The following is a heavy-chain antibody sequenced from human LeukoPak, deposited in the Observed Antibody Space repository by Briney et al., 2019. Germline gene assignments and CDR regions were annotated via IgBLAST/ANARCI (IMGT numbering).Heavy chain of an antibody. V-gene: IGHV3-53*01. Sequence: GGPLRLSCAASGFTFSNYWMSWVRQAPGKGLEWVSVITSGGNTYYADSVKGRFTTSRDNSKNTLYVQMNSLRAEDTAIYYCARGRGYRDYDRPLDYWGQGTLVTVSS. CDR2: ITSGGNT. D-gene: IGHD5-12*01. J-gene: IGHJ4*02. CDR3: ARGRGYRDYDRPLDY. CDR1: GFTFSNYW.